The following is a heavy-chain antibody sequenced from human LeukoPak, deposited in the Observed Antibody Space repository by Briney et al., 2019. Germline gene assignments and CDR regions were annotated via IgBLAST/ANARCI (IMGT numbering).Heavy chain of an antibody. J-gene: IGHJ4*02. CDR2: IWYDGSNK. D-gene: IGHD3-10*01. CDR3: ARGLLWFGESRGIDY. Sequence: GGSLRLSCAASGFTFSSYAMHWVRQAPGKGLEWVAVIWYDGSNKYYADSVKGRFTISRDNSKNTLYLQMNSLRAEDTAVYYCARGLLWFGESRGIDYWGQGTLVTVSS. V-gene: IGHV3-33*08. CDR1: GFTFSSYA.